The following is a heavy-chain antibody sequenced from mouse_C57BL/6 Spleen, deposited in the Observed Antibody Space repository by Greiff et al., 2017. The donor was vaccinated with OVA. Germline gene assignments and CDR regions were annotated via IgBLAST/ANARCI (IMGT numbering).Heavy chain of an antibody. CDR1: GYTFTSYW. CDR2: IHPNSGST. J-gene: IGHJ3*01. CDR3: ARNGSSYIAY. D-gene: IGHD1-1*01. Sequence: QVQLQQPGAELVKPGASVKLSCKASGYTFTSYWMHWVKQRPGQGLEWIGMIHPNSGSTNYNEKFKSKATLTVDKTSSTAYMQLSRLTSEDSAVYYCARNGSSYIAYWGQGTLVTVSA. V-gene: IGHV1-64*01.